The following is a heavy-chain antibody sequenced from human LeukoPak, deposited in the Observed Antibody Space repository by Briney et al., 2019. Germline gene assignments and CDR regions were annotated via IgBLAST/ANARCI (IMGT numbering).Heavy chain of an antibody. CDR3: AKDDYYDNTGHLDY. D-gene: IGHD3-22*01. CDR2: ISGSGGST. V-gene: IGHV3-23*01. Sequence: PGGSLRLSCAASGFTFSSYAMSWVRQAPGKGLEWVSAISGSGGSTYYADSVKGRFTISRDNSKNTLYLQMNSLRAEDTAVYYCAKDDYYDNTGHLDYWGQGTLVTVSS. J-gene: IGHJ4*02. CDR1: GFTFSSYA.